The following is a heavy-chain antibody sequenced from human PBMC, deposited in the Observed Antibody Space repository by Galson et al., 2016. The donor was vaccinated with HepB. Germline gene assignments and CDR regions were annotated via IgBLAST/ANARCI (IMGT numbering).Heavy chain of an antibody. Sequence: SLRLSCAASGFTFSSCWMTWVRQAPGKGLEWVADIKQDGSEKYYVDSVKGRFTISRDNAKNSLYLQMNSLRAEDTAVYYCAREGLSDYGDYKYYYHALDVWGQGTTVTVSS. V-gene: IGHV3-7*01. CDR3: AREGLSDYGDYKYYYHALDV. J-gene: IGHJ6*02. CDR2: IKQDGSEK. D-gene: IGHD4-17*01. CDR1: GFTFSSCW.